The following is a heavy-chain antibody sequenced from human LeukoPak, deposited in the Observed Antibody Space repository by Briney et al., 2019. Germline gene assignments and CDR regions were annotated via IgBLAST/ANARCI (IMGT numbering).Heavy chain of an antibody. J-gene: IGHJ6*03. V-gene: IGHV3-13*01. CDR2: IGTAGEI. Sequence: GGSLRLSCAASGFTFRSYDMHWVRQATGKGLEWVSGIGTAGEIYYPGSVKGRFTISRENAKNSLYLQMNSLRAGDTAVYYCAKDWGSSSWYSYYYYYYMDVWGKGTTVTISS. CDR3: AKDWGSSSWYSYYYYYYMDV. D-gene: IGHD6-13*01. CDR1: GFTFRSYD.